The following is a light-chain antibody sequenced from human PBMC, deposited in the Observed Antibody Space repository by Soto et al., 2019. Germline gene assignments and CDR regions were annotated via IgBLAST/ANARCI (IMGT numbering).Light chain of an antibody. Sequence: QSVLTQPASVSGSPGQSITISCTGTSSDVGSYNLVSWYQHHPGKAPKLIIYEGSKRPSGVSNRFSGSKSGNTASLTISGLQAEDEADYYCFSYAGSLVVFGGGTKLTVL. CDR3: FSYAGSLVV. V-gene: IGLV2-23*01. J-gene: IGLJ2*01. CDR2: EGS. CDR1: SSDVGSYNL.